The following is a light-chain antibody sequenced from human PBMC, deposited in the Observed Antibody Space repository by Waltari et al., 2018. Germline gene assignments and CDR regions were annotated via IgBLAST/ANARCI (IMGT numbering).Light chain of an antibody. J-gene: IGKJ2*01. CDR3: QQYYSIPYT. CDR1: QSVFHSSTYGNA. CDR2: WTS. V-gene: IGKV4-1*01. Sequence: DIVMTQSPDFLPVSLGARATISCRSSQSVFHSSTYGNAKAWFQQRPGQPPKLLIYWTSTRESGVPDRFSGSGSGTDFTLTISSLQAEDVAVYYCQQYYSIPYTFGPGTKLEIK.